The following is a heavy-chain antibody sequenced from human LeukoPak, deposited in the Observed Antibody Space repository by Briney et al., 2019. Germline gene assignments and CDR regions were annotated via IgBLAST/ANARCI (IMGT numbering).Heavy chain of an antibody. V-gene: IGHV3-74*01. CDR1: GFTFSSSW. J-gene: IGHJ4*02. Sequence: GGSLRLSCTASGFTFSSSWMHWVRQAPGKGLVWVSRLNSDGSRISYVDSVKGRFTISRDNAKNTLYLQMNSLRAEDTAVYYCVGSGDLSYWGQGTLVTVSS. CDR3: VGSGDLSY. CDR2: LNSDGSRI. D-gene: IGHD3-10*01.